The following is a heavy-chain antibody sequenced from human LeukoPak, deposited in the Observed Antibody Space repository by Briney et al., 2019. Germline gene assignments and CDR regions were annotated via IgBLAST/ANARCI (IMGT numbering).Heavy chain of an antibody. J-gene: IGHJ4*02. CDR2: ISCSGNT. CDR1: GGSISSYY. CDR3: ARLRNWAWDFDS. V-gene: IGHV4-59*01. Sequence: PSETLSLTCTVSGGSISSYYWSWIRQPPGKGLEWIGYISCSGNTNYNPSLKSRVTISADTYKNQFSLKMRSVTAADTAVYFCARLRNWAWDFDSWGQGTLVTVSS. D-gene: IGHD7-27*01.